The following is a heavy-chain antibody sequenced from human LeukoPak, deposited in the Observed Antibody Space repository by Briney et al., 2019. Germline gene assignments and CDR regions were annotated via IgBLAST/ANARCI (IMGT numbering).Heavy chain of an antibody. CDR1: GFTFGDYA. V-gene: IGHV3-9*01. CDR2: ICWNSGCI. Sequence: PGRSLRLSCAASGFTFGDYAMPWVRQAPGKGPEWVSGICWNSGCIGYADSVKGRFTISRDNAKNSLYLQMSSLRAEDTALYYCAKEGPNSSGYQPLDYWGQGTLVTVSS. J-gene: IGHJ4*02. D-gene: IGHD3-22*01. CDR3: AKEGPNSSGYQPLDY.